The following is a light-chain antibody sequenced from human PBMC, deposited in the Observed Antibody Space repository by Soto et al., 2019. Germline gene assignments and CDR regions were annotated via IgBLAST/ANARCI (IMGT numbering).Light chain of an antibody. Sequence: VLTQSPATLSLSPGERATLSCRASQSIHTSLAWYQQKPGQPPRLVVYDSTLRANGVPDRFGGSRSGTEFTLTINNLEPEDFAVYYCQQRYVWPPITFGQGTRLEI. CDR3: QQRYVWPPIT. CDR1: QSIHTS. V-gene: IGKV3-11*01. CDR2: DST. J-gene: IGKJ5*01.